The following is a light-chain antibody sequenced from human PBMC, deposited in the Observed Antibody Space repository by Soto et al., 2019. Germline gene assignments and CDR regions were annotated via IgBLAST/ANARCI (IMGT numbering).Light chain of an antibody. CDR3: QQSFSNPPT. V-gene: IGKV1-39*01. Sequence: DIQMTQSPSSLSASVGDRVTITCRASQTISSFLNWYQQKPGKALKLLIHAASGLQSGVPSRFSGSGSGTDFSLTISSLQPEDFAIYYCQQSFSNPPTFGGGTKVEVK. J-gene: IGKJ4*01. CDR2: AAS. CDR1: QTISSF.